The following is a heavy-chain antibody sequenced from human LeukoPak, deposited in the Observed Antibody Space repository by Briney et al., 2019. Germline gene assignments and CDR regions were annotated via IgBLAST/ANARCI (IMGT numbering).Heavy chain of an antibody. V-gene: IGHV1-69*05. CDR1: GGTFSSYA. D-gene: IGHD2-2*01. CDR3: ARSVPAAVRGDWFDP. Sequence: SVKVSCKASGGTFSSYAISWVRQAPGQGLEWMEGIIPIFGTANYAQKFQGRVTITTDESTSTAYMELSSLRSEDTAVYYCARSVPAAVRGDWFDPWGQGTLVTVSS. CDR2: IIPIFGTA. J-gene: IGHJ5*02.